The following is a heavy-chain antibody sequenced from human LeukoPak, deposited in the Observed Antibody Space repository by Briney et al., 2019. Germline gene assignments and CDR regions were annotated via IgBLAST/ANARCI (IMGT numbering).Heavy chain of an antibody. CDR3: ATHERSTWYGDLDY. D-gene: IGHD6-13*01. J-gene: IGHJ4*02. CDR1: GFFFSSYW. CDR2: IKQDGSEK. Sequence: GGSLRLSCAASGFFFSSYWMTWVRQAPGKGLEWVANIKQDGSEKSYVDSVKGRFTISRDNAKNSLYLQMNSLRAEDTAVYYCATHERSTWYGDLDYWGQGTLVTVSS. V-gene: IGHV3-7*03.